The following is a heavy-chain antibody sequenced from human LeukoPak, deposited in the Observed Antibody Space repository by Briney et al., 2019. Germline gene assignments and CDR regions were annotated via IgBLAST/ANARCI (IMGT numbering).Heavy chain of an antibody. CDR2: ISSYGGRT. D-gene: IGHD1-26*01. CDR1: GFTFSSFA. CDR3: VKDPSGNYFYFDY. J-gene: IGHJ4*02. V-gene: IGHV3-64D*09. Sequence: GSLRLSCSASGFTFSSFAMFWVRQAPGKGLEYVSGISSYGGRTNYADSVKDRFTISRDNSKVTLYLQMTSLRPEDTAIYYCVKDPSGNYFYFDYWGQGTLVTVSS.